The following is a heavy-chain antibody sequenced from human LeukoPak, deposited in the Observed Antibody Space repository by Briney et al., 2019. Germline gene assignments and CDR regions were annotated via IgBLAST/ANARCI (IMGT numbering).Heavy chain of an antibody. J-gene: IGHJ5*02. CDR1: GGTFSSYA. V-gene: IGHV1-69*13. Sequence: ASVKVSCKASGGTFSSYAISWVRQAPGQGLEWMGGIIPIFGTANYAQKFQGRVTITADESTSTAYMELSSLRSEDTAVYYCAREPHYDILTGYNWFDPWGQGTLVTVSS. CDR3: AREPHYDILTGYNWFDP. CDR2: IIPIFGTA. D-gene: IGHD3-9*01.